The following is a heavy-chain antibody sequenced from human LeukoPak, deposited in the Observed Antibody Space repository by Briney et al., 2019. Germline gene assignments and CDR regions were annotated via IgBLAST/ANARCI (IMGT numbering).Heavy chain of an antibody. D-gene: IGHD5-18*01. CDR2: IIPMLGIP. CDR1: GGSSITHV. J-gene: IGHJ5*02. Sequence: SVKVSCKASGGSSITHVISWVRQAPGQGLEWMGRIIPMLGIPNYTQHFQGRVTITADRSTNTAYMALSSLTSEDTAVYYCARGGDSYGYVGWFDPWGQGTLVTVSS. V-gene: IGHV1-69*04. CDR3: ARGGDSYGYVGWFDP.